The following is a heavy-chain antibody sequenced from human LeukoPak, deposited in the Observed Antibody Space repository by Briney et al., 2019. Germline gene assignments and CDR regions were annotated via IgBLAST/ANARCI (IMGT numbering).Heavy chain of an antibody. CDR1: GYSFVSYY. CDR2: INPSSGAT. Sequence: ASVKVSCKTSGYSFVSYYMHWVRQAPGQGPEWMGIINPSSGATTYAPRFQGRVTMTRDTSTRTLYMEMSTLRSEDTAVYYCARAMEWLAQFELWGQGTLVTVSS. V-gene: IGHV1-46*01. J-gene: IGHJ4*02. D-gene: IGHD6-19*01. CDR3: ARAMEWLAQFEL.